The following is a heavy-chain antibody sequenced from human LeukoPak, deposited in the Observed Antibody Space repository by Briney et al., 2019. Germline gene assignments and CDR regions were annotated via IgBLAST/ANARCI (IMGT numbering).Heavy chain of an antibody. CDR3: VRLRGCSYGFYYFDY. D-gene: IGHD5-18*01. CDR2: IYYSGST. V-gene: IGHV4-59*01. Sequence: TSETLSLTCTVSGGSISSYYWSWIRQPPGKGLEWIGYIYYSGSTNYNPFLKSRVTISVDTSKNQFSLKLSSVTAADTAVYYCVRLRGCSYGFYYFDYWGQGTLVTVSS. CDR1: GGSISSYY. J-gene: IGHJ4*02.